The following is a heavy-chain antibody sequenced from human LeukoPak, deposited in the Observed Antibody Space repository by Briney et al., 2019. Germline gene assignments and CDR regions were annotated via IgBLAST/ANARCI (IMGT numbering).Heavy chain of an antibody. D-gene: IGHD3-10*01. V-gene: IGHV4-31*03. CDR2: IYYSGST. CDR1: GGSISSGGYY. CDR3: ARDRTDMVRGVIILHHFDY. Sequence: PSETLSLTCTVSGGSISSGGYYWSWIRQHPGKGLEWIGYIYYSGSTYYNPSLKSRVTISVDTSKNQFSLKLSSVTAADTAVYYCARDRTDMVRGVIILHHFDYWGQGTLVTVSS. J-gene: IGHJ4*02.